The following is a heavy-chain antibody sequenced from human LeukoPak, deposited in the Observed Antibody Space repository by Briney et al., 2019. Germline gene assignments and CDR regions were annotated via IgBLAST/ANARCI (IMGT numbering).Heavy chain of an antibody. J-gene: IGHJ4*02. CDR1: GYTFTGYY. D-gene: IGHD2-8*02. CDR3: ARVSVPILVVIPGGTDY. V-gene: IGHV1-2*02. CDR2: INPNSGGT. Sequence: ASVKVSCKASGYTFTGYYMHWVRQAPGQGLEWMGWINPNSGGTNYAQKFQGRVTMTRDTSISTAYMELSRLRSDDTAVYYCARVSVPILVVIPGGTDYWGQGTLVTVSS.